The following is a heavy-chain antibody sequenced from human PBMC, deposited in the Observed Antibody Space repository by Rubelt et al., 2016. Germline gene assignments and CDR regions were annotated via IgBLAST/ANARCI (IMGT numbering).Heavy chain of an antibody. Sequence: SFAINWVRQAPGQGLEWMGWITTNTGNPTYAQGSTGRFVFSLDTSVSTAYLHISGLKAEDTGVYYCARDSGTYLFDYWGQGTLVTVSS. CDR2: ITTNTGNP. CDR1: SFA. J-gene: IGHJ4*02. D-gene: IGHD1-26*01. V-gene: IGHV7-4-1*02. CDR3: ARDSGTYLFDY.